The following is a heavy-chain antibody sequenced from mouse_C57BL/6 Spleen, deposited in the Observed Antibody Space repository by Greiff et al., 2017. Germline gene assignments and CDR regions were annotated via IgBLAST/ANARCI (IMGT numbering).Heavy chain of an antibody. CDR3: VRESLYYGNYYYAMDY. D-gene: IGHD2-1*01. CDR1: GFTFNTYA. V-gene: IGHV10-3*01. J-gene: IGHJ4*01. Sequence: EVQLVESGGGLVQPKGSLKLSCAASGFTFNTYAMHWVRQAPGKGLEWVARIRSKSSNYATYYADSVKDRFTISRDDSQSMLFLQMNNLKTEDTAMYYCVRESLYYGNYYYAMDYWGQGTSVTVSS. CDR2: IRSKSSNYAT.